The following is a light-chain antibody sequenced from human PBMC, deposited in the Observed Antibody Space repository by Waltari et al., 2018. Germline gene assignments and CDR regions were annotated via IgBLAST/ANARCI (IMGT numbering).Light chain of an antibody. Sequence: DIQMTQSPSSLSASVGARVTIPCRASQSITTYLNWHQQKPGKAPKLLIYAASSLQGGVPSRFSGSRSGTDFTLTISSLQPEDFATYYCQQSYVTPRTFGQGTKLDIK. CDR3: QQSYVTPRT. CDR1: QSITTY. V-gene: IGKV1-39*01. J-gene: IGKJ2*01. CDR2: AAS.